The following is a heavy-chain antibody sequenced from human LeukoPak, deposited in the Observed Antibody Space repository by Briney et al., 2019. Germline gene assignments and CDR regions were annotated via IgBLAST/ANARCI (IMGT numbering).Heavy chain of an antibody. CDR2: ISYDGSNK. CDR3: ARGPSNPGEDFDY. V-gene: IGHV3-30-3*01. J-gene: IGHJ4*02. Sequence: GRSLRLSCAASGFTFSSYAMHWVRQAPGKGLEWVAVISYDGSNKYYADSVKGRFTISRDNSKNTLYLQMNSLRAEDTAVYYCARGPSNPGEDFDYWGQGTLVTVSS. CDR1: GFTFSSYA. D-gene: IGHD3-10*01.